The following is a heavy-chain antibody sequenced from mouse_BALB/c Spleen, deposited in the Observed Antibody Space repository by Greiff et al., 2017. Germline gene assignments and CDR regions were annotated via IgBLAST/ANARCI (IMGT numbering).Heavy chain of an antibody. D-gene: IGHD1-1*01. J-gene: IGHJ2*01. Sequence: LVKPGASVKMSCKASGYSFTGYYMHWVKQSHGKSLEWIGYISCYNGATSYNQKFKGKATFTVDTSSSTAYMQFNSLTSEDSAVYYCAKGDYYYGSSYEDFDYWGQGTTLTVSS. CDR2: ISCYNGAT. V-gene: IGHV1S34*01. CDR1: GYSFTGYY. CDR3: AKGDYYYGSSYEDFDY.